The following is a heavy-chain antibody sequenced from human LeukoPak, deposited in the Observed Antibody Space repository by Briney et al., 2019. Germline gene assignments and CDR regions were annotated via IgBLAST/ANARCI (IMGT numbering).Heavy chain of an antibody. J-gene: IGHJ5*02. V-gene: IGHV3-11*01. Sequence: GGSLRLSCAASGFIFSDYYMTWIHQAPGKGLEWLSYIDSSGDVIYYADSVKGRFTISRDNAKNSLYLQMNSLRAEDTAVYYCAKGTHSSSWHWYDPWGQGTLVTVSS. CDR2: IDSSGDVI. CDR1: GFIFSDYY. D-gene: IGHD6-13*01. CDR3: AKGTHSSSWHWYDP.